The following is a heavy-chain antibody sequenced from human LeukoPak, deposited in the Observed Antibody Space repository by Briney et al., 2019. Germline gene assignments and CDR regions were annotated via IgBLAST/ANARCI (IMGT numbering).Heavy chain of an antibody. CDR3: ARELSHSSSWINDAFDI. J-gene: IGHJ3*02. Sequence: GGSLRLSCAASGFTFSSYWMSWVRQAPGKGLEWVANIKQDGSEKYYVDSVKGRFTISRDNAKNSLYLQMNNLRAEDTAVYYCARELSHSSSWINDAFDIWGQGTMVTVSS. CDR2: IKQDGSEK. D-gene: IGHD6-13*01. CDR1: GFTFSSYW. V-gene: IGHV3-7*01.